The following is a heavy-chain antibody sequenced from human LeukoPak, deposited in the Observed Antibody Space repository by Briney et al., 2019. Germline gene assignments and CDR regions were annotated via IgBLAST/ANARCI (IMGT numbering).Heavy chain of an antibody. J-gene: IGHJ4*02. V-gene: IGHV3-53*01. CDR3: TRDFECSGGSCYSAY. D-gene: IGHD2-15*01. CDR1: GFTVSNNY. Sequence: PGGSLSLSCAASGFTVSNNYMSWVRQAPGKGLEWVSVIYSGNSKYYADSVKGRFTISRDNSKNTVYLRLNRLRVEDTAVYYCTRDFECSGGSCYSAYWGQGTLVTVSS. CDR2: IYSGNSK.